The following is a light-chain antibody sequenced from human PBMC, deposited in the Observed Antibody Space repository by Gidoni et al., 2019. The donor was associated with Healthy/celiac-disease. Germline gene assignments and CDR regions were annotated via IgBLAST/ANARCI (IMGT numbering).Light chain of an antibody. CDR2: GKN. CDR3: NSRDSSGNPHYV. Sequence: SSELTQDPAVSVALGQTVRITCQVDSLRSYYASWYQQKPGQAPVLVIYGKNNRPSGIPDRFSGSSSGNTASLTITGAQAEDEADYYCNSRDSSGNPHYVFGTGTKVTVL. CDR1: SLRSYY. J-gene: IGLJ1*01. V-gene: IGLV3-19*01.